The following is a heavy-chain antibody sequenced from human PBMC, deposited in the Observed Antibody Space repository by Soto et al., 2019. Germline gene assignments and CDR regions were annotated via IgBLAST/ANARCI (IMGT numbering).Heavy chain of an antibody. CDR3: ARILGVRATAPEPYYFDY. J-gene: IGHJ4*02. Sequence: GSGPTLVNPTETLTLTCTVSGFSLSNARMGVSWIRQPPGKALEWLAHIFSNDEKSYSTSLKSRLTISKDTSKSQVVLTMTNMDPVDTATYYCARILGVRATAPEPYYFDYWGQGTLVTVPS. CDR2: IFSNDEK. V-gene: IGHV2-26*01. CDR1: GFSLSNARMG. D-gene: IGHD5-12*01.